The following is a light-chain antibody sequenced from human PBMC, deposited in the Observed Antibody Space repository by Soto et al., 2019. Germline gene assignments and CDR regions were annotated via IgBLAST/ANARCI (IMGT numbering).Light chain of an antibody. CDR3: LQDYNYPWT. CDR1: QDIRND. V-gene: IGKV1-6*01. CDR2: AAS. Sequence: AIQMTQSRSSLSASVGDRVTITCRASQDIRNDLGWYQEKVGQAPKLLIYAASNLQSGVPSRFSGSGSGTDFTLTISSLLPEDFATYYCLQDYNYPWTFGQGTKVEI. J-gene: IGKJ1*01.